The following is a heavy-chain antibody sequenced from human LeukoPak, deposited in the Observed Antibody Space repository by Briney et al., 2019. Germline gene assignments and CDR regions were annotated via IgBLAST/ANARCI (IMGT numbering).Heavy chain of an antibody. Sequence: GGSLRLSCAASGFTFSSYGMHWVRQAPGKGLEWVAVISYDGSNKYYADSVKGRFTISRDNAKNSLYLQMNSLRAEDTAVYYCARGVVGATEYFDYWGQGTLVTVSS. V-gene: IGHV3-30*03. CDR2: ISYDGSNK. CDR1: GFTFSSYG. D-gene: IGHD1-26*01. CDR3: ARGVVGATEYFDY. J-gene: IGHJ4*02.